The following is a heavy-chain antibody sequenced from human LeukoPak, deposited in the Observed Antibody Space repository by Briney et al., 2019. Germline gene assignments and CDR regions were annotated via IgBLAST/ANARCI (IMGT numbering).Heavy chain of an antibody. Sequence: PSETLSLTCTVSGGSISSYYWSWIRQPPGKGLEWIGYIYYSGSTNHNPSLKSRVTISVDTSKSQFSLKLSSVTAADTAVYYCAREYCSSTSCYGMDVWGKGTTVTVSS. J-gene: IGHJ6*04. CDR2: IYYSGST. V-gene: IGHV4-59*01. D-gene: IGHD2-2*01. CDR1: GGSISSYY. CDR3: AREYCSSTSCYGMDV.